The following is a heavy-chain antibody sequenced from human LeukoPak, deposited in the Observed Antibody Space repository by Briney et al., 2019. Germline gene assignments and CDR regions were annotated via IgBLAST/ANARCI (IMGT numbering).Heavy chain of an antibody. CDR2: INPSGGNT. D-gene: IGHD6-19*01. Sequence: VASVKVSCKTSGYTYTSYYIHWVRQAPGQGLEWMGIINPSGGNTNYAQKFQGRVVMTRDTSASAVYMDLSSLTSEDTAVYYCVRWGNDGGWPRFVYWGQGNLVTVSS. V-gene: IGHV1-46*01. J-gene: IGHJ4*02. CDR3: VRWGNDGGWPRFVY. CDR1: GYTYTSYY.